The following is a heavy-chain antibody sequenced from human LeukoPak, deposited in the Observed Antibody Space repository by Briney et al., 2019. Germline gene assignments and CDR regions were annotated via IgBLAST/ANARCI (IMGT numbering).Heavy chain of an antibody. J-gene: IGHJ4*02. CDR1: GGSFSGYY. CDR3: ARTTRRSEYGYGRSLGYYFDY. CDR2: KNDSGRT. D-gene: IGHD5-18*01. V-gene: IGHV4-34*01. Sequence: SETLSLTCAVYGGSFSGYYWSWIRQPPGKGLEWIGEKNDSGRTNYNPSLKSRVTISVDTSKNQFSLKLSSVTDADTAVYYCARTTRRSEYGYGRSLGYYFDYWGQGTLVTVSS.